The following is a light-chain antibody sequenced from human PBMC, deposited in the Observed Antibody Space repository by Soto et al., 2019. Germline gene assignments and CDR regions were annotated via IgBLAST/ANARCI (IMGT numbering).Light chain of an antibody. CDR3: AAWDDRLSGLV. CDR2: SND. J-gene: IGLJ2*01. CDR1: DSNIGSNS. Sequence: QSVLTQPPSASGTPGQRVTISCSGSDSNIGSNSVNWYQHLPGMAPKLLTHSNDHRPSGVADRISGSKSGTSASLAISGLRSEDEADYYCAAWDDRLSGLVFGRGTKLTVL. V-gene: IGLV1-47*02.